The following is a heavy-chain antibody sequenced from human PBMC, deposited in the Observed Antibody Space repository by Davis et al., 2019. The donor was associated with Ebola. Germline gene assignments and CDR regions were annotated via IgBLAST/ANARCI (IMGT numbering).Heavy chain of an antibody. J-gene: IGHJ6*04. CDR1: GGSISSYY. CDR3: ARGAGDDFWSGYSAFYYYYDMDV. V-gene: IGHV4-59*12. D-gene: IGHD3-3*01. Sequence: SETLSLTCTVSGGSISSYYWSWIRQPPGKGLEWIGYIYYSGSTNYNPSLKSRVTISVDTSKNQFSLKLSSVTAADTAVYYCARGAGDDFWSGYSAFYYYYDMDVWGKGTTVTVSS. CDR2: IYYSGST.